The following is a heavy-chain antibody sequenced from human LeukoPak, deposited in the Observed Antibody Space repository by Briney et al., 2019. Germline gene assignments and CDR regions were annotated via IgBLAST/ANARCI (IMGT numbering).Heavy chain of an antibody. CDR3: ARGASGDSAFDN. J-gene: IGHJ4*02. Sequence: SETLSLTCTVSGGSISSGGYYWSWIRQPPGKGLEWIGYIYHSGSTYYNPSLKSRVTISVDRSKNQFSLKLSSVTAADTAVYYCARGASGDSAFDNWGQGTLVTVSS. V-gene: IGHV4-30-2*01. CDR2: IYHSGST. CDR1: GGSISSGGYY. D-gene: IGHD7-27*01.